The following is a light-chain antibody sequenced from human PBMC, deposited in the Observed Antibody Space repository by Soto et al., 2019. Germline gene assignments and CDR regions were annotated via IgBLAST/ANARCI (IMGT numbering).Light chain of an antibody. Sequence: EIVMTQSPATLSVSPGERVTLSCLASQRVSSNLAWYQQKPGQAPRLLIYGASTRATVIPARFSGSGSGTELTLTISILQAEDFAVYYCQQYNNWPFTFGPGTKVDIK. CDR1: QRVSSN. V-gene: IGKV3-15*01. CDR2: GAS. CDR3: QQYNNWPFT. J-gene: IGKJ3*01.